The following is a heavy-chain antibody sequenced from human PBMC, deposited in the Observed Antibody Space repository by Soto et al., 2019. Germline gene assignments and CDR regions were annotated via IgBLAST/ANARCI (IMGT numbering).Heavy chain of an antibody. V-gene: IGHV4-34*01. CDR1: GGAFSGYY. D-gene: IGHD3-22*01. J-gene: IGHJ4*02. Sequence: SETLSLTCAVYGGAFSGYYWSWNRQPPGKGLEWIGEINHSGSTNYNPSLKSRVTISVDTSKNQFSLKLSSVTAADTAVYYCAKSGLPYYYGSSGYYRQYFDYWGQGTLVTVSS. CDR3: AKSGLPYYYGSSGYYRQYFDY. CDR2: INHSGST.